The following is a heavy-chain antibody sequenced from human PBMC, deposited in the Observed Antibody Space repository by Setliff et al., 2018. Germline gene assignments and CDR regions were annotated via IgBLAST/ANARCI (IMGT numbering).Heavy chain of an antibody. CDR3: ARDGGEY. D-gene: IGHD3-16*01. CDR1: GFSLSYYC. Sequence: PGGSLRLSCAASGFSLSYYCMFWVRQVPGKGLVWVSRLKYDGSSTNYADSVKGRFTISRDNAKSSLYLQMNSLRAEDTAVYYCARDGGEYWGQGTLVTVSS. V-gene: IGHV3-74*01. CDR2: LKYDGSST. J-gene: IGHJ4*02.